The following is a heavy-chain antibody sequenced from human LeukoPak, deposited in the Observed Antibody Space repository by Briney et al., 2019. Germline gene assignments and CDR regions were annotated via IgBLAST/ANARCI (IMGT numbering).Heavy chain of an antibody. Sequence: PSETLSLTCTVSGGSISTYYWSWIRQPPGKGLEWIGCINYSGSTSNNPSLKSRVTISVDMSKNQFSLKLSSVTAADTAAYYCARGTLYSGWSYYLDYWGQGTLVTVSS. D-gene: IGHD6-19*01. CDR3: ARGTLYSGWSYYLDY. CDR2: INYSGST. CDR1: GGSISTYY. V-gene: IGHV4-59*12. J-gene: IGHJ4*02.